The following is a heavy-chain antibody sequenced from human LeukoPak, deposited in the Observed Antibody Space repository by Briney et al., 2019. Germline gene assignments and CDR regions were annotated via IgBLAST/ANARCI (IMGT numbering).Heavy chain of an antibody. J-gene: IGHJ4*02. CDR3: ARGYSGYDPTYFDY. D-gene: IGHD5-12*01. CDR1: GGSVSSYY. CDR2: MYYSGNT. V-gene: IGHV4-59*02. Sequence: PSETLSLTCTVSGGSVSSYYWSWIRQPPGKGLEWIGYMYYSGNTKYNPSLKSRVTISGDTSKKQFSLKLSSVTAADTAVYYCARGYSGYDPTYFDYWGQGTLVTVSS.